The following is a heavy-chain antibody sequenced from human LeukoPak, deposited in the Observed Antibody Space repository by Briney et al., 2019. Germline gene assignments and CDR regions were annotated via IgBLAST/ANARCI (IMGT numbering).Heavy chain of an antibody. D-gene: IGHD2-8*01. CDR1: GFTFSSCS. CDR3: AREDTGVAFDI. V-gene: IGHV3-48*01. CDR2: ISSSSSSI. Sequence: GGSLRLSCAASGFTFSSCSMSWVRQAPGKGLEWVSYISSSSSSIYYADSVKGRFTISRDNAKNSLYLQMNSLRVEDTAVYYCAREDTGVAFDIWGEGTTVTV. J-gene: IGHJ3*02.